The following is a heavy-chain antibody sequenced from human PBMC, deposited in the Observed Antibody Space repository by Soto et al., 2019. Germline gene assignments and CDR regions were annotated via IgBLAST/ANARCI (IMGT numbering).Heavy chain of an antibody. CDR1: GGSSSSYY. J-gene: IGHJ4*02. Sequence: SETHSLTSTVSGGSSSSYYWSWIRQPPGKGLEWIGYIYYSGSTNYNPSLKSRVTISVDTSKNQFSLKLSSVTAADTAVYYCARRYGDYFDFWGQGTLVTVPQ. D-gene: IGHD4-17*01. CDR3: ARRYGDYFDF. CDR2: IYYSGST. V-gene: IGHV4-59*08.